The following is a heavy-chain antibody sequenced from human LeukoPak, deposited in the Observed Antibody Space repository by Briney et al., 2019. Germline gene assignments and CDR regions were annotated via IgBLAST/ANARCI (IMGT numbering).Heavy chain of an antibody. J-gene: IGHJ5*02. CDR3: ARPSGYSSGWENWFDP. V-gene: IGHV1-69*13. Sequence: ASVKVSCKASGGTFSSYAISWVRQAPGQGLEWMGGIIPIFGTANYAQKFQGRVTITADESTSTAYMELSSPRSEDSAVYYCARPSGYSSGWENWFDPWGQGTLVTVSP. D-gene: IGHD6-19*01. CDR2: IIPIFGTA. CDR1: GGTFSSYA.